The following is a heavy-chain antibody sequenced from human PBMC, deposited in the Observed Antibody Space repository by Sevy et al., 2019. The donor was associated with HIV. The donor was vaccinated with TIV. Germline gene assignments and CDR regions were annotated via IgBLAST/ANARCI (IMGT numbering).Heavy chain of an antibody. Sequence: AGSLRLSCAASGFSFSRTPMHWVRQAPGKELEWVAVMTYNGNKKYNGDSVKGRFTISRDDFKNTLYLQMNSLRTEDTAVYYCAREGVLSAGVIVSYGMDVWGQGITVTVSS. D-gene: IGHD3-16*02. V-gene: IGHV3-30*04. J-gene: IGHJ6*02. CDR2: MTYNGNKK. CDR3: AREGVLSAGVIVSYGMDV. CDR1: GFSFSRTP.